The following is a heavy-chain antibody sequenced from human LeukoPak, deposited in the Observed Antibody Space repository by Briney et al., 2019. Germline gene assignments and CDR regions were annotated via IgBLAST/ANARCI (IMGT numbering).Heavy chain of an antibody. V-gene: IGHV1-46*01. CDR1: GYTFTSYY. J-gene: IGHJ4*02. CDR3: ARDAGQKLAELDY. Sequence: GASVKVSCKASGYTFTSYYMHWVRQAPGQGLEWMGIINPSGGSTSYAQKFQGRVTMTRDTSTSTVFMDLSSLRSEDMAVYYCARDAGQKLAELDYWGQGTLVTVSS. D-gene: IGHD6-19*01. CDR2: INPSGGST.